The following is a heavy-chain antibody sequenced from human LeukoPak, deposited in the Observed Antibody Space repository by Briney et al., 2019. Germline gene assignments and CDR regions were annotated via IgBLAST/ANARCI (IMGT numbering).Heavy chain of an antibody. D-gene: IGHD6-13*01. V-gene: IGHV1-18*01. J-gene: IGHJ5*02. CDR3: ARAAQPIAAAGKSFWFDP. CDR2: ISAYNGNT. Sequence: ASVKVSCKASGYTFTSYGISWVRQAPGQGLEWMGWISAYNGNTNYAQKLQGRVTMTTDTSTSTAYMELRSLRSDDTAVYYCARAAQPIAAAGKSFWFDPWGQGTLVTVSS. CDR1: GYTFTSYG.